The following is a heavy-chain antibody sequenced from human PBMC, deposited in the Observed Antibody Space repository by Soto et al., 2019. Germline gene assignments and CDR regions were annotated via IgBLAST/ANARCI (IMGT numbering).Heavy chain of an antibody. V-gene: IGHV3-74*01. CDR3: ARDLDCRSTSCYIYYYGMDV. J-gene: IGHJ6*02. D-gene: IGHD2-2*01. CDR1: GFTFSSCW. Sequence: GGSLRLSCAASGFTFSSCWMHWGRQAPGKGLVWVSRSNSDGSSTSYADSVKGRFTISRDNANNTLYLQMNSLRAEDTAVYYCARDLDCRSTSCYIYYYGMDVWGQGTTVTVSS. CDR2: SNSDGSST.